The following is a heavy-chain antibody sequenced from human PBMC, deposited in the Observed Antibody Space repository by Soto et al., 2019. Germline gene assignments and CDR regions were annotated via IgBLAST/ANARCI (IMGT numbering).Heavy chain of an antibody. CDR1: GYTFTSYA. V-gene: IGHV1-3*05. CDR2: INAGNGNK. Sequence: QVQLVQSGAEEKKPGASVKVSCKASGYTFTSYAMHWVRQAPGQRLEWMGWINAGNGNKKYSQKFQGGVTITRDTSASTAYMELRSLRSEDTAVYYCARVYAGVAGTDYWGQGTLVTVSS. D-gene: IGHD6-19*01. CDR3: ARVYAGVAGTDY. J-gene: IGHJ4*02.